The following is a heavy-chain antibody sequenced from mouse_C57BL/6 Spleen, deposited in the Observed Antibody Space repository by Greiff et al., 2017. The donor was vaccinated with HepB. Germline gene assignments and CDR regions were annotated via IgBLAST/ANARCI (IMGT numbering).Heavy chain of an antibody. V-gene: IGHV1-15*01. CDR3: TSMGTTPTRYFDV. Sequence: VQLQQSGAELVRPGASVTLSCKASGYTFTDYEMHWVKQTPVHGLEWIGAIDPETGGTAYNQKFKGKAILTADKSSSTAYMELHSLTSGDSAVYYWTSMGTTPTRYFDVWGTGTTVTVSS. CDR1: GYTFTDYE. CDR2: IDPETGGT. D-gene: IGHD2-3*01. J-gene: IGHJ1*03.